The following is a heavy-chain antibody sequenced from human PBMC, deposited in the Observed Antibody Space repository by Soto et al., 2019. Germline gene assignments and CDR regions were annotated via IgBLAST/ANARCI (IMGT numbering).Heavy chain of an antibody. J-gene: IGHJ6*03. CDR1: GGSISSGGYY. D-gene: IGHD3-10*01. CDR3: ARESITMVRGVIKPYYYYYMDV. CDR2: IYYSGST. Sequence: QVQLQESGPGLVKPSQTLSLTCTVSGGSISSGGYYWSWIRQHPGKGLEWIGYIYYSGSTYYNPSLKSRVTISVDTSNNQFSLKLSSVTAADTAVYYCARESITMVRGVIKPYYYYYMDVWGKGTTVTVSS. V-gene: IGHV4-31*03.